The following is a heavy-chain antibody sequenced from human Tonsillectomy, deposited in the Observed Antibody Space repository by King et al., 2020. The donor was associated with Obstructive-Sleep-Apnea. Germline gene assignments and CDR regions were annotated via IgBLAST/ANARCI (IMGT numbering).Heavy chain of an antibody. CDR1: GFTFSNSW. Sequence: QLVQSGGGLVQPGGSLRLSCAASGFTFSNSWMSWVRQAPGKGLEWVANIKQDGSEEYYVDSVKGRFTISRDNAKNSLYLQMNSLRAEDTAVYYCARKMYYYDTSSLGWFDSWGQGTLVTVSS. D-gene: IGHD3-22*01. V-gene: IGHV3-7*01. J-gene: IGHJ5*01. CDR3: ARKMYYYDTSSLGWFDS. CDR2: IKQDGSEE.